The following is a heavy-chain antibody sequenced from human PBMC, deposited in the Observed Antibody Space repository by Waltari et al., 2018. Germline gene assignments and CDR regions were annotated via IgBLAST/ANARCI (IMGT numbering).Heavy chain of an antibody. D-gene: IGHD4-4*01. CDR3: ARDRYDYINRYYFDY. J-gene: IGHJ4*02. V-gene: IGHV1-69*05. CDR1: GGTFSSYA. Sequence: QVQLVQSGAEVKKTGSSVKVSCKDSGGTFSSYAISWVRQAPGQGLEWMGGIIPIFGTANYAQKFQGRVTITTDESTSTAYMELSSLRSEDTAVYYCARDRYDYINRYYFDYWGQGTLVTVSS. CDR2: IIPIFGTA.